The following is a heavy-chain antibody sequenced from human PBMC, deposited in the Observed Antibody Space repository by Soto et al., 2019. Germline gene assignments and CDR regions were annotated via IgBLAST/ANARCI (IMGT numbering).Heavy chain of an antibody. J-gene: IGHJ4*02. CDR2: INGDGSEE. Sequence: EVQLVESGGVLVRPGGPLRVSCAPSGLTFSPFWMNWVARAQGKGLEWVANINGDGSEEYYVDSVRGRFTISRDNVKYSLFLQMNSLRAEDTAVYYCAAGFPPDYWGQGTLVTVSS. CDR1: GLTFSPFW. CDR3: AAGFPPDY. D-gene: IGHD3-10*01. V-gene: IGHV3-7*01.